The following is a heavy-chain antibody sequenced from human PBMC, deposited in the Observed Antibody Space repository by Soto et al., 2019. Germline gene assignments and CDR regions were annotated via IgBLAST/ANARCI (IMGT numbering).Heavy chain of an antibody. Sequence: SETLSLTCTVSGDSISSSNSHWGWTRQPPGKGLEYIGSVYYGGAIFYSGNIYCNPSLKSRVTISVDTSKNQFSLRLSSVTAADTGVYYCVRYDRINMKPYSPEGFHIWGQGTMVTV. CDR2: VYYGGAIFYSGNI. CDR1: GDSISSSNSH. CDR3: VRYDRINMKPYSPEGFHI. D-gene: IGHD3-3*02. J-gene: IGHJ3*02. V-gene: IGHV4-39*01.